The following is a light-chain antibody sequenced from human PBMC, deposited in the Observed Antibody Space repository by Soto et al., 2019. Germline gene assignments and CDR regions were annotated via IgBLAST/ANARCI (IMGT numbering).Light chain of an antibody. CDR1: SSDVGGYNY. CDR2: EVS. V-gene: IGLV2-14*01. J-gene: IGLJ1*01. Sequence: QSALTQPASVSGSPGQSITISCTGTSSDVGGYNYVSWYQQHPGKAPKLMIYEVSSRPSGVSNRFSGSKSGNTASLTISGLQAEDEADYYCSSYTSSSTLVFGTRTKVTVL. CDR3: SSYTSSSTLV.